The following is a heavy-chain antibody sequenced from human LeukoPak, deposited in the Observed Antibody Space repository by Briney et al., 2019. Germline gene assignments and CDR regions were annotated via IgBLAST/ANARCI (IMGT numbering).Heavy chain of an antibody. V-gene: IGHV3-21*01. D-gene: IGHD5-12*01. CDR2: ISSSSSYI. J-gene: IGHJ4*02. CDR1: GFTFRSYT. CDR3: ARDRVVAPYYFDY. Sequence: GGSLRLSCAASGFTFRSYTMNWVRQAPGKGLEWVSSISSSSSYIYYADSMKGRFTISRDNAKNSLYLQMNSLRAEDAAVYYCARDRVVAPYYFDYWGQGTLVTVSS.